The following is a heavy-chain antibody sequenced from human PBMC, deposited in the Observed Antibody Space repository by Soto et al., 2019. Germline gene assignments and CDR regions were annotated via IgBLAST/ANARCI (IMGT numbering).Heavy chain of an antibody. V-gene: IGHV3-23*01. CDR1: GFTFSSYA. CDR2: ISGSGGST. D-gene: IGHD1-26*01. CDR3: ARDDSGFSGSHYIDYFNY. J-gene: IGHJ4*02. Sequence: GGSLRLSCAASGFTFSSYAMNWVRQAPGKGLEWVSVISGSGGSTYYADSVKGRVTFTRDTSAGTVYMQLSSLTSEDTAVYYCARDDSGFSGSHYIDYFNYWGQGALVTVSS.